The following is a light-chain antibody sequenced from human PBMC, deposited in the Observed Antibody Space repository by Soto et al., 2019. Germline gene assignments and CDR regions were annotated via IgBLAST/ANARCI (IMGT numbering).Light chain of an antibody. CDR1: QGIRND. Sequence: AIPMTQSPSSLSASVGDRVTITCRASQGIRNDLGWYQQKPGKAPKLLIFAASSLQSGVPSRFSGSGSGTDFTLTISSLQPEDFATYYCLQDFDYPWTFGQGTKVXIK. CDR2: AAS. V-gene: IGKV1-6*01. J-gene: IGKJ1*01. CDR3: LQDFDYPWT.